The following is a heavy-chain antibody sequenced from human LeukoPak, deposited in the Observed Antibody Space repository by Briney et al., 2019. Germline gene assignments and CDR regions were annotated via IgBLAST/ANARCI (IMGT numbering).Heavy chain of an antibody. CDR1: GGSISSGGYY. J-gene: IGHJ4*02. Sequence: PSETLSLTCTVSGGSISSGGYYWSWIRQPPGKGLEWIGYIYHSGSTYYNSSLKSRVTISVDRSKNQFSLKLSSVTAADTAVYYCASLTIFGVVMIGTLDYWGQGTLVTVSS. D-gene: IGHD3-3*01. CDR3: ASLTIFGVVMIGTLDY. V-gene: IGHV4-30-2*01. CDR2: IYHSGST.